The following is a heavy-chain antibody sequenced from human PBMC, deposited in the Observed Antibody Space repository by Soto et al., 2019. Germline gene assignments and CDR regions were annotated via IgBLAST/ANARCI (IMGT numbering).Heavy chain of an antibody. Sequence: ASLKVSCKASGYTFTSYGISWVRQAPGQGLEWMGWISAYNGNTNYAQKLQVRVTMTTDTSTSTAYMELRSLRSGDTAVYYCARDERIGSLDIWGQGTMATVS. D-gene: IGHD6-25*01. CDR1: GYTFTSYG. CDR3: ARDERIGSLDI. V-gene: IGHV1-18*04. CDR2: ISAYNGNT. J-gene: IGHJ3*02.